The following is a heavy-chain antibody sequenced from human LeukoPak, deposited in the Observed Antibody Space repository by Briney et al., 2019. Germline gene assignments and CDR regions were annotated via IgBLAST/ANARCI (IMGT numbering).Heavy chain of an antibody. CDR3: ARDLGRLLISENDY. D-gene: IGHD2-8*01. CDR2: INPNSGGT. V-gene: IGHV1-2*02. J-gene: IGHJ4*02. CDR1: GYTFTDYY. Sequence: GASVKVSCKAFGYTFTDYYMHWVRQAPGQGLEWMGWINPNSGGTNYAQKFQGRVTMTRDTSISTAYMELSRLRSDDTAVYYCARDLGRLLISENDYWGQGTLVTVSS.